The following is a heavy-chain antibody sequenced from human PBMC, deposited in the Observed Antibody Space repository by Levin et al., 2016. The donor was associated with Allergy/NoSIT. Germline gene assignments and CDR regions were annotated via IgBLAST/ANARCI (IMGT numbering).Heavy chain of an antibody. J-gene: IGHJ3*02. Sequence: SETLSLTCAVYGGSFSGYYWSWIRQPPGKGLEWIGEINHSGSTNYNPSLKSRVTISVDTSKNQFSLKLSSVTAADTAVYYCARDNDVRWLGDVNDDAFDIWGQGTMVTVSS. CDR3: ARDNDVRWLGDVNDDAFDI. V-gene: IGHV4-34*01. D-gene: IGHD3-10*01. CDR2: INHSGST. CDR1: GGSFSGYY.